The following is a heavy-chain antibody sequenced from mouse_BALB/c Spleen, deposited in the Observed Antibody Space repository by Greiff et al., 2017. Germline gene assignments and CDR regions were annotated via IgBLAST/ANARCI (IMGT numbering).Heavy chain of an antibody. CDR2: INPSNGRT. Sequence: QVQLQQPGAELVKPGASVKLSCKASGYTFTSYWMHWVKQRPGQGLEWIGEINPSNGRTNYNEKFKSKATLTVDKSSSTAYMQLSSLTSEDSAVYYCARGDYDSSWDWIAYWGQGTLVTVSA. CDR1: GYTFTSYW. D-gene: IGHD1-1*01. CDR3: ARGDYDSSWDWIAY. J-gene: IGHJ3*01. V-gene: IGHV1S81*02.